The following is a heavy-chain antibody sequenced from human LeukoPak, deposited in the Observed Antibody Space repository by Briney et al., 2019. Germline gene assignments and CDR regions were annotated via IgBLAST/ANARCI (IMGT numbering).Heavy chain of an antibody. CDR2: ISGSGGGT. CDR3: AKDSGYDSSGYPFNWFDP. CDR1: GFTFSSYA. J-gene: IGHJ5*02. Sequence: PGGSLRLSCAASGFTFSSYAMSWVRQAPGKGLEWVSAISGSGGGTYYAGSVKGRFTISRDNSKNTLYLQMNSLRAEDTAVYYCAKDSGYDSSGYPFNWFDPWGQGTLVTVSS. D-gene: IGHD3-22*01. V-gene: IGHV3-23*01.